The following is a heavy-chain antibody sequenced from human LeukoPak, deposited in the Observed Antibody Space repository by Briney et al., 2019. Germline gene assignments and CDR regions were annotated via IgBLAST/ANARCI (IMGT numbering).Heavy chain of an antibody. Sequence: ASVKVSCKASGYPFNDYYMHWVRQAPGQGLEWMGWINPNNGGTKYAQKFQGRVTMTRDTSISTAYMELSSLRSDDTAVYYCAAPRYCSGGSCCPSFDYWGQGTLVTVSS. CDR2: INPNNGGT. CDR1: GYPFNDYY. J-gene: IGHJ4*02. CDR3: AAPRYCSGGSCCPSFDY. V-gene: IGHV1-2*02. D-gene: IGHD2-15*01.